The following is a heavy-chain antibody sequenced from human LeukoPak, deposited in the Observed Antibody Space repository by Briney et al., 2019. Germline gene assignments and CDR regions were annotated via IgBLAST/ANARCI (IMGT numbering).Heavy chain of an antibody. CDR1: GFTFTSYY. J-gene: IGHJ4*02. D-gene: IGHD3-22*01. CDR2: INPSGGST. Sequence: GGSLRLSCAASGFTFTSYYMHWVRQAPGQGLEWMGIINPSGGSTTDAQKIQGRVTMTRDTSTSTVYMELSSLRAEDTAGYYCAIAYYHDSSDYYVPLDYWGQGTLVTVSS. V-gene: IGHV1-46*01. CDR3: AIAYYHDSSDYYVPLDY.